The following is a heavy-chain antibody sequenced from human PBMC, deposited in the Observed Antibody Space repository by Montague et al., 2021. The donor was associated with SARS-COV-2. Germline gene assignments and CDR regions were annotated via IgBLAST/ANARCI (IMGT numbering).Heavy chain of an antibody. D-gene: IGHD6-6*01. CDR1: GGSITGFS. J-gene: IGHJ4*02. Sequence: SETLSLTCAVSGGSITGFSWSWVRQPAGKGLEWIASVTTSGTTXXXPSXRSRVTMSVDTSKNQFSLNLNSVTAADTAIYYCARTPTRPLSLDSWGQGTLVTVSS. CDR2: VTTSGTT. CDR3: ARTPTRPLSLDS. V-gene: IGHV4-4*07.